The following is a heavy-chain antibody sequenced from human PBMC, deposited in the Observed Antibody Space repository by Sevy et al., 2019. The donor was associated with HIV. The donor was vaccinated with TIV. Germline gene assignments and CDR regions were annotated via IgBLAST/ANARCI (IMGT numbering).Heavy chain of an antibody. V-gene: IGHV4-31*03. Sequence: SETLSLTCTVSGGSISSGGYYWSWIRQHPGKGLEWIGYIYYSGSTYYNPSLKSRVTISVDTSKNQFSLKLSSVTAADTAVYYCATIYAPRELRVYWGQGTLVTVSS. CDR3: ATIYAPRELRVY. J-gene: IGHJ4*02. D-gene: IGHD3-10*01. CDR1: GGSISSGGYY. CDR2: IYYSGST.